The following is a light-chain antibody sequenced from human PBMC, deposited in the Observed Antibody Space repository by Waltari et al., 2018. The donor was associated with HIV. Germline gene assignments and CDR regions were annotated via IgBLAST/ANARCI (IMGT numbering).Light chain of an antibody. V-gene: IGKV1-17*01. Sequence: DIQMTQSPYSLSASVGDRVTITCRASQGIRNGLGWYQQKPGKAPKRLIYTASTLQSGVPSRFSGSGSGTEFTLTISSLQPEDFATYYCLQHHSYPLTFGQGTKVDIK. CDR1: QGIRNG. CDR2: TAS. J-gene: IGKJ1*01. CDR3: LQHHSYPLT.